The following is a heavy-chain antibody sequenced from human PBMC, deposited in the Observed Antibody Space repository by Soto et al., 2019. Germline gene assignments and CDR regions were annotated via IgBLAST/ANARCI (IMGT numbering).Heavy chain of an antibody. J-gene: IGHJ4*02. V-gene: IGHV1-69*01. Sequence: QVQLVQSGAEVKKPGSSVKVSCKASGGTFSSYAISWVRQAPGQGLEWMGGIIPIFGTANYAQKFQGRVTITADESTSTDYMELSSLRSEDTAVYYCARDRGEIAAAGFDYWGQGTLVTVSS. D-gene: IGHD6-13*01. CDR2: IIPIFGTA. CDR1: GGTFSSYA. CDR3: ARDRGEIAAAGFDY.